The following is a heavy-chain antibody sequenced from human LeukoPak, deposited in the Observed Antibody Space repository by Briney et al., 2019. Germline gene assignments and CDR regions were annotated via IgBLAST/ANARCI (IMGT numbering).Heavy chain of an antibody. J-gene: IGHJ3*02. CDR1: GGSISSYY. D-gene: IGHD4-17*01. CDR2: IYYSGNT. V-gene: IGHV4-59*01. Sequence: SETLSLTCTVSGGSISSYYWSWIRQPPGKGLQRIGYIYYSGNTNYNPSLKSRVTISVDTSKNQFSLKLTSVTAADAAVYYCAREATTAAFDIWGQGTMVTVSS. CDR3: AREATTAAFDI.